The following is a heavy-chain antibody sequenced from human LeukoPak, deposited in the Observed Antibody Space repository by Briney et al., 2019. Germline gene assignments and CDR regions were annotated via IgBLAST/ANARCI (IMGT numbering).Heavy chain of an antibody. CDR2: ISYDGSNK. CDR1: GFTLSSYG. J-gene: IGHJ4*02. Sequence: PGRSLRLSCAASGFTLSSYGMHWVRQAPGKGREWGAVISYDGSNKYYPATVKGLFTISRDNSKNTLYLQMNSLRAEDTAVYYCAKDSPRVVVTATLDYWGQGTLVTVPS. CDR3: AKDSPRVVVTATLDY. D-gene: IGHD2-21*02. V-gene: IGHV3-30*18.